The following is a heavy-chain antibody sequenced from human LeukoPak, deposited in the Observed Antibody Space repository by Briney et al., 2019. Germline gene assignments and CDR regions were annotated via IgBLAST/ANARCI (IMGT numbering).Heavy chain of an antibody. CDR1: GFTFSSYG. CDR2: IRHEGSNK. D-gene: IGHD3-3*01. CDR3: AKDQEIFGMVAIDY. Sequence: PGRSLRLSCAASGFTFSSYGMHWVRQAPGKGLEWLTLIRHEGSNKYYADSVKGRFTISRDNSKNTLFLQMNSLRAEDTAVYYCAKDQEIFGMVAIDYWGQGTLVTVSS. V-gene: IGHV3-30*02. J-gene: IGHJ4*02.